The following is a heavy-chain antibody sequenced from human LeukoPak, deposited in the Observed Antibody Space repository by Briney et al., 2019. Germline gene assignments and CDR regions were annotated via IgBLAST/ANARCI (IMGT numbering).Heavy chain of an antibody. D-gene: IGHD6-13*01. CDR2: ISSSSSYI. V-gene: IGHV3-21*04. Sequence: GGSLRLSCAASGFTFSSYSMNWVRQAPGKGLEWVSSISSSSSYIYYADSVKGRFTISRDNAKNSLYLQMNSLRADDTAVYYCARVDSSSWLLWEDLWPDYWGQGTLVTVSS. CDR3: ARVDSSSWLLWEDLWPDY. J-gene: IGHJ4*02. CDR1: GFTFSSYS.